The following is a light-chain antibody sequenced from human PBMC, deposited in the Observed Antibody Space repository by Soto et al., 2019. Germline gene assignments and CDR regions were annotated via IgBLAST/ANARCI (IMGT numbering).Light chain of an antibody. Sequence: EIVLTQSTATLSLSPGDRATLSCGASQSVSNNYLAWYQHKPGLAPRVLIYDASSRAAGIPDRFSGSGSGTDFTLTIIRLEPEDFAVYYCQQHGSSPWTFGQGTKVETK. CDR1: QSVSNNY. V-gene: IGKV3D-20*01. CDR2: DAS. CDR3: QQHGSSPWT. J-gene: IGKJ1*01.